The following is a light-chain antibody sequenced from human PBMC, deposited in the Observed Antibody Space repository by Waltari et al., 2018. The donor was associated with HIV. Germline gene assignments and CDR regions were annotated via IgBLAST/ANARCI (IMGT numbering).Light chain of an antibody. CDR2: DTY. CDR1: QSVAGNH. Sequence: EIVLTQSPGTLSLSSAERVPLSCTASQSVAGNHLAWYQQRTGQAPRLLIYDTYRRATGIPDRFSGSGSGTDFTLTIGSLEPEDFAVYYCQQYGTSVTFGQGTRLEIK. V-gene: IGKV3-20*01. J-gene: IGKJ5*01. CDR3: QQYGTSVT.